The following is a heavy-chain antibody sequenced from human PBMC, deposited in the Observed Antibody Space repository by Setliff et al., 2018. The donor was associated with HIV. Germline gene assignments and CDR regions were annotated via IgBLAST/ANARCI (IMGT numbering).Heavy chain of an antibody. Sequence: SETLSLTCTVSGGSISTSSHSWGWIRQSPGKGLEWVGHINHSRSTFYNPSLKNRVTISVDTSQNQFSLKLRSVTAADTAVYYCARYRSKLDWFDPWGQGTLVTVSS. CDR1: GGSISTSSHS. V-gene: IGHV4-39*01. CDR3: ARYRSKLDWFDP. CDR2: INHSRST. J-gene: IGHJ5*02. D-gene: IGHD1-26*01.